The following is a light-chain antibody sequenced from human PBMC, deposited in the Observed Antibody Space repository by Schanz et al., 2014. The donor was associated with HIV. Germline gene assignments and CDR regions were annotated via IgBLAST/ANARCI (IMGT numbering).Light chain of an antibody. J-gene: IGLJ1*01. V-gene: IGLV2-14*01. Sequence: QSALTQPPSASGSPGQSVTISCTGTSSDVGGYNYVSWYQQHPGKAPKLMIYEVTKRPSGVSNRFSGSKSGNTASLTISGLQAEDEAVYYCSSYTSSSTPYVFGSGTKLTVL. CDR2: EVT. CDR3: SSYTSSSTPYV. CDR1: SSDVGGYNY.